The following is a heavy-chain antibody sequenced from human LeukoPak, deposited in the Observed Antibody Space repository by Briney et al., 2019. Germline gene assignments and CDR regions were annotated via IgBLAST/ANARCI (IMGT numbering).Heavy chain of an antibody. V-gene: IGHV3-21*01. D-gene: IGHD3-9*01. Sequence: GGSLRLTCAASGFTFSSYSMNWVRQAPGKGLEWVSSISSSSSYIYYADSVKGRFTISRDNAKNLLYLQMNSLRAEDTAVYYCARDGDFDWLLYLDYWGQGTLVTVSS. CDR3: ARDGDFDWLLYLDY. J-gene: IGHJ4*02. CDR1: GFTFSSYS. CDR2: ISSSSSYI.